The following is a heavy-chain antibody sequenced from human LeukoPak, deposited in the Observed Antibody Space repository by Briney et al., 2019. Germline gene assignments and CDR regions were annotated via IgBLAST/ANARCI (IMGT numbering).Heavy chain of an antibody. Sequence: SETLSLTCTASGGSISSSSYYWGWIRQPPGKGLEWIGSIYYSGSTYYNPSLKSRVTISVDTSKNQFSLKLSSVTAADTAVYYCARVQDYSNYVVYWGQGTLVTVSS. CDR1: GGSISSSSYY. J-gene: IGHJ4*02. CDR3: ARVQDYSNYVVY. V-gene: IGHV4-39*07. CDR2: IYYSGST. D-gene: IGHD4-11*01.